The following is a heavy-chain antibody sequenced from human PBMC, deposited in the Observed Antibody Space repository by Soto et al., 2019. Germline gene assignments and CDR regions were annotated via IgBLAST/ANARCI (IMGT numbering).Heavy chain of an antibody. J-gene: IGHJ4*02. CDR2: IGTAGDT. D-gene: IGHD3-9*01. Sequence: PGGSLRLSCAASGFTFSIYDMHWVRKDTGKGLEWVSAIGTAGDTYYPGPVKGRFTISRENAKNSLYLQMNSLRAGDTAVYYCATGRYYDSLTGYYNPAGFDYRGQGTLVTVSS. CDR3: ATGRYYDSLTGYYNPAGFDY. V-gene: IGHV3-13*01. CDR1: GFTFSIYD.